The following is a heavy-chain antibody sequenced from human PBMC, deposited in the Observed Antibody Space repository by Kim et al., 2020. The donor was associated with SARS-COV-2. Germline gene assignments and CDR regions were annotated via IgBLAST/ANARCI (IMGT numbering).Heavy chain of an antibody. CDR3: ARGALTYYYGSGAGGDDY. CDR1: GYTFTSYG. V-gene: IGHV1-18*01. J-gene: IGHJ4*02. CDR2: ISAYNGNT. Sequence: ASVKVSCKASGYTFTSYGISWVRQAPGQGLEWMGWISAYNGNTNYAQKLQGRVTMTTDTSTSTAYMELRSLRSDDTAVYYCARGALTYYYGSGAGGDDYWGQGTLVTVSS. D-gene: IGHD3-10*01.